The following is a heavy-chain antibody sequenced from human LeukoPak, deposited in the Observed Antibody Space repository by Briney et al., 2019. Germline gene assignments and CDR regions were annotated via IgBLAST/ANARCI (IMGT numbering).Heavy chain of an antibody. D-gene: IGHD4-17*01. Sequence: DPVKGRFTISRDNSKNTLYLQMNSLKTEDTAVYYCTRPGYGDYYYYYYMDVWGKGTTVTVSS. V-gene: IGHV3-30*07. J-gene: IGHJ6*03. CDR3: TRPGYGDYYYYYYMDV.